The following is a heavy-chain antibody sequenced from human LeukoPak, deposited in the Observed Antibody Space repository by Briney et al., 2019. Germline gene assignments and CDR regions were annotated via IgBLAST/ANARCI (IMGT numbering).Heavy chain of an antibody. CDR2: IVPFFGTS. J-gene: IGHJ6*03. D-gene: IGHD1-7*01. CDR1: GGTFSTFA. CDR3: ARSDITGTPSSDSYYFYYMDV. V-gene: IGHV1-69*13. Sequence: SVKVSCKASGGTFSTFAIHWVRQAPGQGLEWMGGIVPFFGTSSSAQKFQGRVTITSDESTSTAYMELSGLGSEDTAVYYCARSDITGTPSSDSYYFYYMDVWGKGTAVTVSS.